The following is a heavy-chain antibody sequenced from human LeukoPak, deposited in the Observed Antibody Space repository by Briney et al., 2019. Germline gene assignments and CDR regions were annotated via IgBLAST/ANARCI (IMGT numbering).Heavy chain of an antibody. V-gene: IGHV1-69*05. CDR1: GGTFSSYA. CDR3: ASPMGHCSSTSCPFDP. Sequence: GSSVKVSCKASGGTFSSYAISWVRQAPGQGLEWMGRIIPIFGTANYAQKFQGRVTITTDESTSTAYMELSSLRSEDTAVYYCASPMGHCSSTSCPFDPWGQGTLVTVSS. D-gene: IGHD2-2*01. J-gene: IGHJ5*02. CDR2: IIPIFGTA.